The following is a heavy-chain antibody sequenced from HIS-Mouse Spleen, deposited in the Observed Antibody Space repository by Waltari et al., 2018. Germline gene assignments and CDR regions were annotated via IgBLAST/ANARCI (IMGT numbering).Heavy chain of an antibody. D-gene: IGHD5-12*01. J-gene: IGHJ4*02. CDR2: INPNSRGT. CDR3: AREGDIVATIDY. V-gene: IGHV1-2*02. CDR1: GYTFTGYY. Sequence: QVQLVQSGAEVKKPGASVKVSCKASGYTFTGYYMHWVRKAPGQGLEWMEWINPNSRGTNYAQKFQGRVTMTRDTSISTAYMELSRLRSDDTAVYYCAREGDIVATIDYWGQGTLVTVSS.